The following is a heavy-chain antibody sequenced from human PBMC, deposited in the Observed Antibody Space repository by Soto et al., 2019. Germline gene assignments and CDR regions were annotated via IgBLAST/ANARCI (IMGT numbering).Heavy chain of an antibody. D-gene: IGHD3-10*01. CDR3: ARVGGSSESFDDYYYYYGMDV. Sequence: EVQLVESGGGLVQPGGSLRLSCAASGFTFSSYWMSWVRQAPGKGLEWVANIKQDGSEKYYVDSAKGRFTISRDNAKNSLYLQMNSLRAEDTAVYYCARVGGSSESFDDYYYYYGMDVWGQGTTVTVSS. V-gene: IGHV3-7*01. J-gene: IGHJ6*02. CDR1: GFTFSSYW. CDR2: IKQDGSEK.